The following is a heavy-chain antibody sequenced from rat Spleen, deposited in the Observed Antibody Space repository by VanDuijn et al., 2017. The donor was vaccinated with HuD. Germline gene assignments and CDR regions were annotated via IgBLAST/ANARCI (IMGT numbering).Heavy chain of an antibody. CDR3: SRTRHDTGIPEY. CDR2: VSNDGVNT. V-gene: IGHV5-25*01. D-gene: IGHD1-4*01. CDR1: GFTFSDHY. Sequence: EVQLAESGGGLVQPGRSLKLSCAASGFTFSDHYMAWFRQAPTKGLEWVSSVSNDGVNTYYPDSVKGRFTISRDNAKSILYLQMDSLRSEDTATYYCSRTRHDTGIPEYWGHGVLFTVSS. J-gene: IGHJ2*01.